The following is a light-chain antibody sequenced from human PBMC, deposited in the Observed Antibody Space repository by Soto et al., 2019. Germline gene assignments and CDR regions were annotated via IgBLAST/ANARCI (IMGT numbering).Light chain of an antibody. CDR2: GAS. V-gene: IGKV3-20*01. J-gene: IGKJ1*01. Sequence: EIVLTQSPGTLSLSPGERATLSCRASQSVSSSYLAWYQQKPGQAPRLLIYGASSRATGIPDGFSGSGSGTDVTVTISRLKPEDFAVYYCQQYGSSPTFGQGTKVEIK. CDR3: QQYGSSPT. CDR1: QSVSSSY.